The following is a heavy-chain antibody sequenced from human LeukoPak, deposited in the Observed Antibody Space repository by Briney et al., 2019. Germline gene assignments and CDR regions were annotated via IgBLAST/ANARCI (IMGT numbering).Heavy chain of an antibody. J-gene: IGHJ3*02. V-gene: IGHV3-7*03. CDR2: IKQDGSER. Sequence: GGSLRLSCAASGFTFNVYWMSWVRQAPGKGLEWVANIKQDGSERYYVDSVKGRFTISRDNAKNSLYLQMNSLRAEDTAVYYCAKDLWKSDDAFDIWGQGTMVTVSS. CDR1: GFTFNVYW. D-gene: IGHD1-1*01. CDR3: AKDLWKSDDAFDI.